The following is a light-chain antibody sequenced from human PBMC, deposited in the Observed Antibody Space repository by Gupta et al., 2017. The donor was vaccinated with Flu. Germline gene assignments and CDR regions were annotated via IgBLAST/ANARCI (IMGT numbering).Light chain of an antibody. J-gene: IGLJ3*02. V-gene: IGLV8-61*01. CDR2: NTN. Sequence: QTVVTQEPSPSVSPGGTVTLTCGLNSGSVTTSFSPSWYQQTPGQPPRTLIYNTNSRSSGVPDRFSGSILGNKAALTITGAQADDESDYYCVLYMGRGILVFGGGTRLTVL. CDR1: SGSVTTSFS. CDR3: VLYMGRGILV.